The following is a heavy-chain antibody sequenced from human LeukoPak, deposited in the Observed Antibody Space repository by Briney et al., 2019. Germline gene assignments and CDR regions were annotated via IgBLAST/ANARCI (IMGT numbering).Heavy chain of an antibody. CDR2: IYYSGGT. CDR1: GGSISSSSCY. D-gene: IGHD3-22*01. V-gene: IGHV4-39*01. Sequence: SETLSLTCTVSGGSISSSSCYWGWIRQPPGKGLEWIGSIYYSGGTYYNPSLKSRVTISVDTSKSQFSLKLSSVTAADTAVYYCARGTEATYYDSSGYPGDYFDYWGQGTLVTVSS. CDR3: ARGTEATYYDSSGYPGDYFDY. J-gene: IGHJ4*02.